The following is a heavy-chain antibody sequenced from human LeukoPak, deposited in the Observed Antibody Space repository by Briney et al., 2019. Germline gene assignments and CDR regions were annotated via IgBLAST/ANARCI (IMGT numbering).Heavy chain of an antibody. J-gene: IGHJ3*02. D-gene: IGHD2-2*01. CDR1: GDSITITNYY. Sequence: SETLSLTCTVSGDSITITNYYWGWIRQPPGKGLEWIGYIYHSGSTYYNPSLKSRVTISVDRSKNQFSLKLSSVTAADTAVYYCARALVPAAIAFDIWGQGTMVTVSS. V-gene: IGHV4-39*07. CDR2: IYHSGST. CDR3: ARALVPAAIAFDI.